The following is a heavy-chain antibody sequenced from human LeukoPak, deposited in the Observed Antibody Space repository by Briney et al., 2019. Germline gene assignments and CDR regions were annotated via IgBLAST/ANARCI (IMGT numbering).Heavy chain of an antibody. V-gene: IGHV3-21*01. CDR3: AKLAVRTVAGTGDAFDI. Sequence: GGSLRLSCAASGFTFSSYSMNWFRQAPGKGLEWVSSISSSSSYIYYADSVKGRFTISRDNAKNSLYLQMNSLRAEDTAVYYCAKLAVRTVAGTGDAFDIWGQGTMVTVSS. J-gene: IGHJ3*02. CDR1: GFTFSSYS. D-gene: IGHD6-19*01. CDR2: ISSSSSYI.